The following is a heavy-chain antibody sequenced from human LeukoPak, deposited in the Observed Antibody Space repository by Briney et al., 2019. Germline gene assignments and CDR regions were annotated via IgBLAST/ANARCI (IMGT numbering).Heavy chain of an antibody. CDR1: GGSIIRSDW. Sequence: KPSETLSLTCVVSGGSIIRSDWWSWVRQPPGKGLEWIGEIYHTGSTNYNASLKSRVTISIDKSKNQFSLKLSSVTAADTAVYYCARVIGAGRFGSSGYYSGWGQGTQVTVSS. D-gene: IGHD3-22*01. CDR3: ARVIGAGRFGSSGYYSG. CDR2: IYHTGST. J-gene: IGHJ4*02. V-gene: IGHV4-4*02.